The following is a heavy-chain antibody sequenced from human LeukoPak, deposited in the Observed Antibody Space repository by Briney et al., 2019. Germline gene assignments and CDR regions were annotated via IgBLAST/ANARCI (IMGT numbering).Heavy chain of an antibody. CDR3: ARGPVGGATYYDGDAFDI. D-gene: IGHD1-26*01. Sequence: SGTLSLTCTVSGGSISSYYWSWIRQPPGKGLEWIGYIYYSGSTNYNPSLKSRVTISVDTSKNQFSLKLSSVTAVDTAVYYCARGPVGGATYYDGDAFDIWGQGTMVTVSS. CDR2: IYYSGST. V-gene: IGHV4-59*01. J-gene: IGHJ3*02. CDR1: GGSISSYY.